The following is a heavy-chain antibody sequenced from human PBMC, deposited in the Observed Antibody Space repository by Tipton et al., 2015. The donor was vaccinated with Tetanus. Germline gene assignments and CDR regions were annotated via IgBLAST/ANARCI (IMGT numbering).Heavy chain of an antibody. CDR1: GGSISSYY. J-gene: IGHJ4*02. Sequence: TLSLTCTVSGGSISSYYWSWIRQPPGKGLEWIGYIYYSGSTNYNPSLKSRVTISVDTSKNQFSLKLSSVTAADTAVYYCARDYFGSGSNYYFDYWGQGSQVSVSS. D-gene: IGHD3-10*01. CDR3: ARDYFGSGSNYYFDY. V-gene: IGHV4-59*01. CDR2: IYYSGST.